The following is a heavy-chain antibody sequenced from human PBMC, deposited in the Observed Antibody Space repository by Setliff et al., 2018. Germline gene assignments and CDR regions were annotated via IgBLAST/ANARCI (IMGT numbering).Heavy chain of an antibody. J-gene: IGHJ3*01. CDR3: AGPFDVGPYPRPIDGLDL. D-gene: IGHD3-9*01. CDR1: GYIFIGYY. Sequence: ASVKVSCKASGYIFIGYYIQWVRQAPGQGLEWMGWINPNSGGREYAEAFQGRITMTGDTSIKTAFMELSGLTSDDTAVYYCAGPFDVGPYPRPIDGLDLWGQGTRVTVSS. V-gene: IGHV1-2*02. CDR2: INPNSGGR.